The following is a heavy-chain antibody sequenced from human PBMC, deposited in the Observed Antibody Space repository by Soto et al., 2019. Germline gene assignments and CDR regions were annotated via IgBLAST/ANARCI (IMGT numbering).Heavy chain of an antibody. Sequence: PGESLKISWEGSGYSFTTHWIVWVRQMSGKGLEWMGIIYPTDSDTRYSPSFEGQVTISADKSTSTAYLQWSSLKASDTAMYYCARSQALDSWGQGTQVTVSS. J-gene: IGHJ4*02. CDR1: GYSFTTHW. CDR3: ARSQALDS. V-gene: IGHV5-51*01. D-gene: IGHD6-6*01. CDR2: IYPTDSDT.